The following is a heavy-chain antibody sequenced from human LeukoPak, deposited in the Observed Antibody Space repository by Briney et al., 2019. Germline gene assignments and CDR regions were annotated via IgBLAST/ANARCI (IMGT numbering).Heavy chain of an antibody. Sequence: GASVKVSCKASGYTFTGYYMHWVRQAPGQGLEWVGWINPNSGGTNYAQKFQGRVTMTRDTSISTAYMELSRLRSDDTAVYYCARDQTSYYDILTGSVSDYWGQGTLVTVSS. J-gene: IGHJ4*02. CDR2: INPNSGGT. CDR1: GYTFTGYY. CDR3: ARDQTSYYDILTGSVSDY. V-gene: IGHV1-2*02. D-gene: IGHD3-9*01.